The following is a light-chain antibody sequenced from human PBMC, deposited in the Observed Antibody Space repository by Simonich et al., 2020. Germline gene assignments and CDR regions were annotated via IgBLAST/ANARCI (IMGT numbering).Light chain of an antibody. CDR1: SSDVGGYNY. V-gene: IGLV2-14*01. Sequence: QSALTQPASVSGSPGQSITISCTGTSSDVGGYNYVSWYQQHPGKAPKLMIYDVSKRPSGVSNRFSASKSGNTASLTISGLQAEDEADYYCSSYTSSSTLFGGGTKLTVL. J-gene: IGLJ3*02. CDR3: SSYTSSSTL. CDR2: DVS.